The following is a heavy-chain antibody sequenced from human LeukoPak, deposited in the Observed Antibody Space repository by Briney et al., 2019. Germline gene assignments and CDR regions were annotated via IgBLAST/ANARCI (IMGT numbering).Heavy chain of an antibody. CDR2: IYYSGST. CDR3: ARHLLGGYGDYLAVFDY. V-gene: IGHV4-59*08. D-gene: IGHD4-17*01. Sequence: SETLSLTCTVSGGSISSYYWSWIRQPPGKGLEWIGYIYYSGSTNYNPSLKSRVTISVDTSKNQFSLKLSSVTAADTAVYYRARHLLGGYGDYLAVFDYWGQGTLVTVSS. J-gene: IGHJ4*02. CDR1: GGSISSYY.